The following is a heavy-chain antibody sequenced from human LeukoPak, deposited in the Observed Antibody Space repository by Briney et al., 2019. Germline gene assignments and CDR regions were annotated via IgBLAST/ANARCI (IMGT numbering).Heavy chain of an antibody. V-gene: IGHV1-18*01. J-gene: IGHJ4*02. D-gene: IGHD3-9*01. Sequence: ASVKVSCKASGYTFTSYGISWVRQAPGQGLEWMGWISAYNGNTNYAQKLQGRVTMTTDTSTSTAYMELRSLRSDDTAVYYCARDGLRYFDQGDGDYWGQGTLVTVSS. CDR3: ARDGLRYFDQGDGDY. CDR1: GYTFTSYG. CDR2: ISAYNGNT.